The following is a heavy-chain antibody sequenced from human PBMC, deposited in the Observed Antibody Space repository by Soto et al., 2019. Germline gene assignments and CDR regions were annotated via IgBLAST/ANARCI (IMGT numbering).Heavy chain of an antibody. CDR1: GGSISRSAYY. Sequence: SETLSLTCSVSGGSISRSAYYWGWIRQPPGKGLEWIGNIYYTGSTYYNPSLKTRVTLSVDTSQNQFSLKLTSVTAADTAVYFCARNHMTLFDYWGQGKLVTVSS. CDR3: ARNHMTLFDY. CDR2: IYYTGST. V-gene: IGHV4-39*01. J-gene: IGHJ4*02.